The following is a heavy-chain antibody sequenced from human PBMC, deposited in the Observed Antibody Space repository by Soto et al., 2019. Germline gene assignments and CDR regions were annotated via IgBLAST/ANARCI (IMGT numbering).Heavy chain of an antibody. CDR1: GGSMSSYY. V-gene: IGHV4-4*07. J-gene: IGHJ5*02. CDR3: ARGQRFSDWFDP. CDR2: VYSSGGT. Sequence: PSETLPLTCTVSGGSMSSYYWTWIRQPAGKGLEWIGRVYSSGGTHYNPSLKSRVTISLDTSKNQSSLGLLSVTDADTAVYYCARGQRFSDWFDPWGQGTLVTVSS. D-gene: IGHD3-3*01.